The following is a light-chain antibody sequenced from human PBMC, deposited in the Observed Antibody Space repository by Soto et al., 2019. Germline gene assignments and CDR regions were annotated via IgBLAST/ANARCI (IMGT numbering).Light chain of an antibody. Sequence: QSVLTQPPSVSGAPGQRVAISCTGSSSNIGAGYDVHWYQQLPGTAPELLIYGNNNRPSGVPDRFSASKSGTSASLAITGLQTEDEADYYCQSFDSTLSGYVFGTGTKVTVL. J-gene: IGLJ1*01. CDR1: SSNIGAGYD. CDR3: QSFDSTLSGYV. V-gene: IGLV1-40*01. CDR2: GNN.